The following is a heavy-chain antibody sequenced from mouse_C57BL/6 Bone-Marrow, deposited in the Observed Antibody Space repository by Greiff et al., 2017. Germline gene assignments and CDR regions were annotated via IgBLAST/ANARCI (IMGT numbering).Heavy chain of an antibody. J-gene: IGHJ4*01. Sequence: EVKLVESGGGLVQPGGSLKLSCAASGFTFSDYYMYWVRQTPEKRLEWVAYISNGGGSTYYPDTVKGRFTISRDNAKNTLYLQMSRLKSEDTAMYYCARRDYDDYAMDYWGQGTSVTVSS. CDR1: GFTFSDYY. V-gene: IGHV5-12*01. D-gene: IGHD2-4*01. CDR2: ISNGGGST. CDR3: ARRDYDDYAMDY.